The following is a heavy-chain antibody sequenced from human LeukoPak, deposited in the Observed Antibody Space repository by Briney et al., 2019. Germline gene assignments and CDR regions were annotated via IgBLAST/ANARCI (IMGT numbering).Heavy chain of an antibody. J-gene: IGHJ4*02. CDR3: ARDACTNGVCPFDY. Sequence: SVKVSCKASGYTFTSYAISWVRQAPGQGLEWMGRIIPILGIANYAQKFQGRVTITTDESTSTAYMELSSLRSEDTAVYYCARDACTNGVCPFDYWGQGTLVTVSS. D-gene: IGHD2-8*01. CDR1: GYTFTSYA. V-gene: IGHV1-69*04. CDR2: IIPILGIA.